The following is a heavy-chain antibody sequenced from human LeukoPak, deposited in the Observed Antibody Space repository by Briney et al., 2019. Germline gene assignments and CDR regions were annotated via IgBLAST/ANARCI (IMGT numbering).Heavy chain of an antibody. Sequence: ASVKVSCKASGCTFTSYYMHWVRQAPGQGLEWMGIINPSGGSTSYAQKFQGRVTMTRDTSTSTVYMELSSLRSEDTAVYYCARGYYYGSGSYLRAAFDYWGQGTLVTVSS. V-gene: IGHV1-46*01. CDR1: GCTFTSYY. CDR3: ARGYYYGSGSYLRAAFDY. CDR2: INPSGGST. J-gene: IGHJ4*02. D-gene: IGHD3-10*01.